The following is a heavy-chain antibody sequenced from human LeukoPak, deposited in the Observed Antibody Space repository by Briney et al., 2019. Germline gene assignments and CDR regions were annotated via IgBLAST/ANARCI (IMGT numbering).Heavy chain of an antibody. CDR1: GFTFSSYA. J-gene: IGHJ4*02. D-gene: IGHD1-14*01. CDR3: ARDSQLGRTGLDY. V-gene: IGHV3-23*01. Sequence: PGGSLRLSCAASGFTFSSYAMSWVRQAPGKGLEWVSAISGSGGSTYYADSVKGRFTISRDNAKNSLYLQMNSLRAEDTAVYYCARDSQLGRTGLDYWGQGTLVTVSS. CDR2: ISGSGGST.